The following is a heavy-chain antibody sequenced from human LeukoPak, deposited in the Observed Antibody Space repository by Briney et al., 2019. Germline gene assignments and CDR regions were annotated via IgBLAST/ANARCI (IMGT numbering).Heavy chain of an antibody. V-gene: IGHV1-18*01. J-gene: IGHJ4*02. Sequence: ASVKVSCRASGYTFTSYGISWVRQAPGQALEWMGWISAYNGNTNYAQKLQGRVTMTTDTSTSTAYMELRSLRSDETAVYYCARAYYDILTGYQHFDYWGQGTLVTVSS. CDR1: GYTFTSYG. CDR3: ARAYYDILTGYQHFDY. D-gene: IGHD3-9*01. CDR2: ISAYNGNT.